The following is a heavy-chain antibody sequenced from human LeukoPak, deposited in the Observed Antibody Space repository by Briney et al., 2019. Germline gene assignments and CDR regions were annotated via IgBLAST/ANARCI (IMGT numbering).Heavy chain of an antibody. V-gene: IGHV4-31*03. CDR1: GGSIISGGYH. D-gene: IGHD1-1*01. CDR2: IYNSGSP. Sequence: PSETLSLTCTVSGGSIISGGYHWSWIRQHPGKGLEWIGHIYNSGSPFYNTSLKSRVTISVDTSKNQFSLKLSSVTAADTAVYFCARDHTGNGHFDYWGQGTLVTVSS. J-gene: IGHJ4*02. CDR3: ARDHTGNGHFDY.